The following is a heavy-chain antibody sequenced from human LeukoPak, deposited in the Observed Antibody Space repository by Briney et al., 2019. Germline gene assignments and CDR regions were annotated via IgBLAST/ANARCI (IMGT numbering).Heavy chain of an antibody. CDR2: ISYDGSNK. Sequence: GGSLRLSCAASGFTFSSYAMHWVRQAPGKGLEWVAVISYDGSNKYYADSVKGRFTISRDNSKNTLYLQMNSLRAEDTAVYYCARAGGSCSSTSCYNVYYHYYGVDVWGQGTTVTVSS. V-gene: IGHV3-30-3*01. D-gene: IGHD2-2*02. CDR3: ARAGGSCSSTSCYNVYYHYYGVDV. CDR1: GFTFSSYA. J-gene: IGHJ6*02.